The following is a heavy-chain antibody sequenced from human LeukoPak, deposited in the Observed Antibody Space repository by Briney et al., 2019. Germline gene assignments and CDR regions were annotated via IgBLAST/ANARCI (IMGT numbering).Heavy chain of an antibody. J-gene: IGHJ5*02. D-gene: IGHD4-17*01. CDR3: ARDRAVTQDWVEFDP. V-gene: IGHV3-66*03. Sequence: GGSLRLSCAGSGFNVSNYYMSWVRQAPGKGLEWVSLIHDSGEPFYADSVRGRFTVSRDNSKNTMYLQMNRLRVEDTAVYFCARDRAVTQDWVEFDPWGQGTLVTVSS. CDR2: IHDSGEP. CDR1: GFNVSNYY.